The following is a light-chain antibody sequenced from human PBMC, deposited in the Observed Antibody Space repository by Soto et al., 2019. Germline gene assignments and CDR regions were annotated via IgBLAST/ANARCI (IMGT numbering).Light chain of an antibody. CDR3: QQLDSYPRT. CDR1: QSISSW. V-gene: IGKV1-5*01. J-gene: IGKJ1*01. Sequence: DIQMTQSPSTRSASVGDRVTITCRASQSISSWLAWYQQKPGKAPKLLIYDASSLESGVPSRFSGSGSGTEFTLTISSLQPDDFATYYCQQLDSYPRTFGQGTKVDIK. CDR2: DAS.